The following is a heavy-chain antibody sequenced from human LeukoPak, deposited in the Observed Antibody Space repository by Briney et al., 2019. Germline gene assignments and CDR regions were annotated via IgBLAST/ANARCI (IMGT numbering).Heavy chain of an antibody. J-gene: IGHJ6*03. CDR1: GGSISSYY. D-gene: IGHD3-10*01. V-gene: IGHV4-59*01. Sequence: SETLSLTCTVSGGSISSYYWSWIRQPPGKGLEWIGYIYYSGRTNYNPPLKSRVTISVDTSKNQFSLKLSSVTAADTAVYYCARDNGGYYGSGSYYYYYMDVWGKGTTVTISS. CDR2: IYYSGRT. CDR3: ARDNGGYYGSGSYYYYYMDV.